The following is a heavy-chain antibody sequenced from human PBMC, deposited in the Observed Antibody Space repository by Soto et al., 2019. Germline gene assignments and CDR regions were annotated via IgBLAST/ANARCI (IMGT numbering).Heavy chain of an antibody. V-gene: IGHV4-59*01. CDR1: GGSISGYY. J-gene: IGHJ4*02. D-gene: IGHD4-17*01. Sequence: QVQLQASVPGLVKPSETLSLTCTVSGGSISGYYWSWIRRPPGKGLEWIGNIYYTGSTNYNPSLKSRVTRSLDTSQNQSSLRLTSVTAADTAVYYCVRSIQGLDWGQGTLVTVSS. CDR2: IYYTGST. CDR3: VRSIQGLD.